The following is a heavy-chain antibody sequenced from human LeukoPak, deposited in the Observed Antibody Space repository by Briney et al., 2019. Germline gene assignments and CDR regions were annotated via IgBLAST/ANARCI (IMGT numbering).Heavy chain of an antibody. CDR2: ISSDGNTT. CDR1: GFTISTYW. V-gene: IGHV3-74*01. CDR3: APEGGYSYDY. D-gene: IGHD5-18*01. J-gene: IGHJ4*02. Sequence: GGSLRLSCAASGFTISTYWMHWVRQAPGKGLVWVARISSDGNTTRYADFVEGRFAISRDNAKNTLYPQMNSLRAEDTAVYYCAPEGGYSYDYWGQGTLVTVSS.